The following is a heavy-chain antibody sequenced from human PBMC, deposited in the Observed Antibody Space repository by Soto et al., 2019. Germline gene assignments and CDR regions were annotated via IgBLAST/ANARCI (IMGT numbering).Heavy chain of an antibody. D-gene: IGHD3-9*01. J-gene: IGHJ3*02. CDR2: ISWNSSSI. Sequence: EVQLVESGGGLVQPGRSLRLSCAASGFTFDDYAMHWVRQAPGKGLEWVSGISWNSSSIGYADSVKGRFTISRDNAKNSLYLQMNSLRAEDTALYYCAKDRAGLRYFDWLPDAFDIWGQGTMVTVSS. CDR1: GFTFDDYA. CDR3: AKDRAGLRYFDWLPDAFDI. V-gene: IGHV3-9*01.